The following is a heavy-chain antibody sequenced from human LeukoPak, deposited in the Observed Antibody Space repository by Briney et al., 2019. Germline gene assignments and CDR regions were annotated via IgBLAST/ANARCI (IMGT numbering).Heavy chain of an antibody. CDR3: ARGFVVVSATPFDP. CDR1: GGSISSYY. D-gene: IGHD2-2*01. J-gene: IGHJ5*02. Sequence: PSETLSLTCTVSGGSISSYYWSWIRQPAGKGLEWIGRIYTSGSTNYNPSLKSRVTISVDTSKNQFSLKLSSVTAADTAVYYCARGFVVVSATPFDPWGQGTLVTVSS. V-gene: IGHV4-4*07. CDR2: IYTSGST.